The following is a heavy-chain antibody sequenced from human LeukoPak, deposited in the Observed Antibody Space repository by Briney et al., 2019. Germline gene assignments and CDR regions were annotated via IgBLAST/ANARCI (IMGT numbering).Heavy chain of an antibody. CDR1: GFTFDDYG. CDR2: INWNGGST. J-gene: IGHJ6*03. CDR3: ARDGPELLGKDYYYYYYMDV. D-gene: IGHD3-10*01. V-gene: IGHV3-20*04. Sequence: PGGSLRLSCAASGFTFDDYGMSWVRQAPGKGLDWVSGINWNGGSTGYADSVKGRFTISRDNAKNSLYLQMNSLRAEDTALYYCARDGPELLGKDYYYYYYMDVWGKGTTVTVSS.